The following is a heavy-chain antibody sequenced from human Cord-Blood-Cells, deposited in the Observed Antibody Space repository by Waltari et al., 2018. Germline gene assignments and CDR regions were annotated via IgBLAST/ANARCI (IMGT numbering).Heavy chain of an antibody. D-gene: IGHD6-13*01. J-gene: IGHJ3*02. CDR3: TRPGIAAAGDAFDI. CDR2: IRSKANIYAT. Sequence: EVQLVESGGGLVQPGGSLKLSCAASGFTFSGSAMHWVRQASGKGLGWVGRIRSKANIYATAYAASVKGRFTISRDDSKNTAYLQMNSLKTEDTAVYYCTRPGIAAAGDAFDIWGQGTMVTVSS. V-gene: IGHV3-73*02. CDR1: GFTFSGSA.